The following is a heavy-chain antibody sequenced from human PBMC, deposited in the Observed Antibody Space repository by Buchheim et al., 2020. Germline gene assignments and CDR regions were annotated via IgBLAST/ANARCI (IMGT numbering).Heavy chain of an antibody. V-gene: IGHV4-31*03. CDR2: IYYSGST. D-gene: IGHD2-2*01. CDR3: ARDTVVVPAAIKSIESGWYFDL. J-gene: IGHJ2*01. CDR1: GGSISSGGYY. Sequence: QVQLQESGPGLVKPSQTLSLTCTVSGGSISSGGYYWSWIRQHPGKGLEWIGYIYYSGSTYYNPSLKSRVTISVDTSKNQFSLKLSSVTAADTAVYYCARDTVVVPAAIKSIESGWYFDLWGRGTL.